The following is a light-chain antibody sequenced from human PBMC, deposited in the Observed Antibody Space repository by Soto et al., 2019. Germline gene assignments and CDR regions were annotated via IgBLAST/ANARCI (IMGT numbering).Light chain of an antibody. J-gene: IGLJ1*01. CDR2: STS. V-gene: IGLV1-44*01. CDR3: AAWDDRLDVYV. Sequence: QSVLTQPPSASGTPGQIVAISCSGSSSNIGSNTVTWYQQLPGTAPKLLIYSTSQRSSGVPGRFSGSKSGASASLSISGLQSEDGADYYCAAWDDRLDVYVFGTGTKVTVL. CDR1: SSNIGSNT.